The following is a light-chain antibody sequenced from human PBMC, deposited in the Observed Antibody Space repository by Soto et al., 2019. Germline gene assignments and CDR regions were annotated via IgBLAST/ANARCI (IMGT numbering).Light chain of an antibody. CDR3: QQYGSSGYT. Sequence: EIVLTQSPGTLSLSPGERATLSCRASQSVSSSYLAWYQQKPGQPPRLLIYGASTRATGIPNRFSGSGSGTDFTLTISRLEPEDFAVYYCQQYGSSGYTFGQGTKLEIK. J-gene: IGKJ2*01. V-gene: IGKV3-20*01. CDR2: GAS. CDR1: QSVSSSY.